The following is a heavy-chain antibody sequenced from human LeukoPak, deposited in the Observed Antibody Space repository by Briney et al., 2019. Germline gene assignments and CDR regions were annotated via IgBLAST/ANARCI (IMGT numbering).Heavy chain of an antibody. J-gene: IGHJ4*02. CDR1: GFTFSSYW. CDR2: INSDGSST. CDR3: ASAQWEPNQLDY. V-gene: IGHV3-74*01. Sequence: GGSLRLSCAASGFTFSSYWMHWVRQAPGKGLVWVSRINSDGSSTSYADSVKGRFTISRDNAKNTLYLQMNSLRAEGTAVYYCASAQWEPNQLDYWGQGTLVTVSS. D-gene: IGHD1-26*01.